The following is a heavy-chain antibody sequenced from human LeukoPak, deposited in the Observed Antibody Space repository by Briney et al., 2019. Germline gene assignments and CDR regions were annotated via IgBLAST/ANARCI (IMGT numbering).Heavy chain of an antibody. J-gene: IGHJ3*02. CDR3: ARDLGVSSGWYGAFDI. D-gene: IGHD6-19*01. V-gene: IGHV4-59*01. CDR1: GGSISSYY. Sequence: SETLSLTCTVSGGSISSYYWSWIRQPPGKGLEWIGYIYYSGSTNYNPSLKSRVTISVDTSKSQFSLKLSSVTAADTAVYYCARDLGVSSGWYGAFDIWGQGTMVTVSS. CDR2: IYYSGST.